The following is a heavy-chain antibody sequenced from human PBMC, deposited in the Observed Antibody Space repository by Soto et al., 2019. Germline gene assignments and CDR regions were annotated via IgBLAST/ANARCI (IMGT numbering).Heavy chain of an antibody. CDR2: INHSGST. V-gene: IGHV4-34*01. Sequence: QVQLQQWGAGLLKPSETLSPTCAVYGGSFSGYYWSWFGQPPGKGLEWLGEINHSGSTNCNTSLKSRVTILVDTSKNQFSLKLSSVTVADTAVYYCARGLAYVDWLSRGHYYYYGMDVWGRETTVTVSS. CDR1: GGSFSGYY. J-gene: IGHJ6*02. D-gene: IGHD3-9*01. CDR3: ARGLAYVDWLSRGHYYYYGMDV.